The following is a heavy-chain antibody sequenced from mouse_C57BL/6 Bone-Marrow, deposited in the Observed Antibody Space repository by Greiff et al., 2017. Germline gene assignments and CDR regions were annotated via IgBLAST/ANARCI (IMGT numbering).Heavy chain of an antibody. CDR3: ARDDVVSHFDY. D-gene: IGHD1-1*01. Sequence: EVQLVESGGGLVKPGGSLKLSCAASGFTFSSYAMSWVRQTPEKRLEWVATISDGGSYTYYPDNVQGRFTISRDNAKNNLYLQMSHLKSEDTAMYYCARDDVVSHFDYWGQGTTLTVSS. CDR2: ISDGGSYT. V-gene: IGHV5-4*01. CDR1: GFTFSSYA. J-gene: IGHJ2*01.